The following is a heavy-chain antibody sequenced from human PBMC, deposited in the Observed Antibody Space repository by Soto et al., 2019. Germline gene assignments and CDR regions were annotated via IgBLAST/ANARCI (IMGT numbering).Heavy chain of an antibody. CDR1: GGSFKSGSYS. V-gene: IGHV4-34*01. D-gene: IGHD2-21*01. CDR3: ASANRTLVISYSLEV. CDR2: INHSGTI. Sequence: PSETLSLTCTVSGGSFKSGSYSWSWIRQPPGKGLEWIVEINHSGTINFNPSLKSRLTISLDTSKKHFSLKLSSVTDADTAAYYGASANRTLVISYSLEVLGQGTTVNVS. J-gene: IGHJ6*02.